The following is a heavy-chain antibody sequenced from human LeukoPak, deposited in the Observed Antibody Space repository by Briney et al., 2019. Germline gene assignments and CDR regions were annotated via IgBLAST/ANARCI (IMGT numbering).Heavy chain of an antibody. V-gene: IGHV4-61*02. CDR3: ARDPPENWNGDASDI. J-gene: IGHJ3*02. D-gene: IGHD1-1*01. CDR1: GGSISSGSYY. CDR2: IYASGST. Sequence: SETLSLTCTVSGGSISSGSYYWTWIRQPAGKGLEWIGRIYASGSTNYNPSLKSRVTISIDTSKNQFSLKLTSVTAADTALYYCARDPPENWNGDASDIWGQGTMVTVSS.